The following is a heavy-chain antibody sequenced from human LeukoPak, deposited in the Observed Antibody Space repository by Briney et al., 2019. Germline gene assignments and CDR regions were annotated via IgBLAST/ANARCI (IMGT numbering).Heavy chain of an antibody. J-gene: IGHJ4*02. D-gene: IGHD6-13*01. CDR3: AREGSSWYIPLGY. Sequence: GGSLRLSCAASGFTFSSYSMNWVRQAPGKGLEWVSSISSSSSYIYYADSVKGRFTISRDNAKNSLYLQMNSLRAEDTAVYYCAREGSSWYIPLGYWGQGTLVTVSS. CDR2: ISSSSSYI. V-gene: IGHV3-21*01. CDR1: GFTFSSYS.